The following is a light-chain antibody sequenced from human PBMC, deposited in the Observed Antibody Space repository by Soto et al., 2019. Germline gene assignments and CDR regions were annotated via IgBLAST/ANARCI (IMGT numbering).Light chain of an antibody. Sequence: AIQLTQSPSSLSASVGDRVTITCRASQGISSTLAWYQQQPGKPPKLLIYGASTLESGVPSRFNGSGFGTDFTLTISRLQPEDFATDYGQQVNFFPPPLGGVPK. CDR1: QGISST. J-gene: IGKJ4*01. CDR2: GAS. V-gene: IGKV1-13*02. CDR3: QQVNFFPPP.